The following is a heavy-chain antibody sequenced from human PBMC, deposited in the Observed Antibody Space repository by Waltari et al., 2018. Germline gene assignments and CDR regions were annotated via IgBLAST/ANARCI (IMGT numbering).Heavy chain of an antibody. CDR1: GFTFTSSA. CDR2: IVIGSGNT. D-gene: IGHD3-22*01. Sequence: QMQLVQSGPEVKKPGTSVKVSCKASGFTFTSSAVQWVRQARGQRLEWIGWIVIGSGNTNYAQKFQERVTITRDMSTSTAYMELSSLRSEDTAVYYCAAVSYDSSGYAFDIWGQGTMVTVSS. CDR3: AAVSYDSSGYAFDI. V-gene: IGHV1-58*01. J-gene: IGHJ3*02.